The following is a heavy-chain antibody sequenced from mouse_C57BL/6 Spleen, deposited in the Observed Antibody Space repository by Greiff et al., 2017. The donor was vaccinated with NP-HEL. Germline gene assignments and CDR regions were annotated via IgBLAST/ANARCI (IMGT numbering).Heavy chain of an antibody. V-gene: IGHV1-42*01. CDR3: ARTTVVDFDY. D-gene: IGHD1-1*01. CDR1: GYSFTGYY. Sequence: EVQRVESGPELVKPGASVKISCKASGYSFTGYYMNWVKQSPEKSLEWIGEINPSTGGTTYNQKFKAKATLTVDKSSSTAYMQLKSLTSEDSAVYYCARTTVVDFDYWGQGTTLTVSS. J-gene: IGHJ2*01. CDR2: INPSTGGT.